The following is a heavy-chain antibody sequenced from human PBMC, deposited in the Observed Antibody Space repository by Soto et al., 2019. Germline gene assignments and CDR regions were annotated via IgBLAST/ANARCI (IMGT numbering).Heavy chain of an antibody. CDR1: GYTFTTHG. J-gene: IGHJ4*02. D-gene: IGHD1-20*01. CDR3: ATVHNTSRSFDY. V-gene: IGHV1-18*04. Sequence: ASVKVSCKASGYTFTTHGISWVRQAPGQGLEWMGWISPYNGKTTYAQKVQGRVTMTTDTSTSTAYMELRGLRSDDTAVYYCATVHNTSRSFDYWGQGTLVTVSS. CDR2: ISPYNGKT.